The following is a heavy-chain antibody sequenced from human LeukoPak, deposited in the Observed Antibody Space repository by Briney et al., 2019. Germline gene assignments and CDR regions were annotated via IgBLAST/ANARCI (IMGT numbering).Heavy chain of an antibody. CDR1: GFTFSDYY. D-gene: IGHD2-2*01. CDR2: ISSSGSTI. J-gene: IGHJ6*03. V-gene: IGHV3-11*04. CDR3: ARDHPRYCSSTSCPYYYYYMDV. Sequence: PGGSLRLSCAASGFTFSDYYMSWIRQAPGKGLEWVSYISSSGSTIYHADSVKGRFTISRDNAKNSLYLQMNSLRAEDTAVDYCARDHPRYCSSTSCPYYYYYMDVWGKGTTVTVSS.